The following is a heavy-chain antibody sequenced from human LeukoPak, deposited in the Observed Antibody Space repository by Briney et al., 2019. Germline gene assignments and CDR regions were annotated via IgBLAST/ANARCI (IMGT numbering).Heavy chain of an antibody. CDR2: ISYDGSNK. D-gene: IGHD3-9*01. J-gene: IGHJ4*02. Sequence: GRSLRLSCAASGFTFSSYAMHWVRQAPGKGLEWVAVISYDGSNKYYADSVKGRFTISRDNSKNTLYLQMNSLRAEDTAVYYCAREGLILTGYSPGRYYFDYWGQGTLVTVSS. CDR1: GFTFSSYA. CDR3: AREGLILTGYSPGRYYFDY. V-gene: IGHV3-30-3*01.